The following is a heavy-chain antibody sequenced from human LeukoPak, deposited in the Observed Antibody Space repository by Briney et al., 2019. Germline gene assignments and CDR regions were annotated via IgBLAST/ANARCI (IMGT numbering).Heavy chain of an antibody. V-gene: IGHV4-34*01. CDR1: GGSFSGYY. Sequence: SETLSLTCAVYGGSFSGYYWSWTRQPPGKGLEWIGEINHSGSTNYNPSLKSRVTISVDTSKNQFSLKLSSVTAADTAVYYCARGRPPYGYWGQGTLVTVSS. D-gene: IGHD3-10*01. CDR3: ARGRPPYGY. J-gene: IGHJ4*02. CDR2: INHSGST.